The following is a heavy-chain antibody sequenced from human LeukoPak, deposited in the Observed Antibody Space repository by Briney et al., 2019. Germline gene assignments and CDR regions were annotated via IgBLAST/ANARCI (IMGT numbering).Heavy chain of an antibody. D-gene: IGHD1-26*01. Sequence: SETLSLTCTVSGGSIYSTTYYWGWIRQAPGKRLEWVGSMYYDGSTYYNPSLKSRVTISVDTSKNQFSLKFISVTAADTAVYFCARRSDSGSDDGEDYFDYWGQGTLVTVSS. CDR1: GGSIYSTTYY. J-gene: IGHJ4*02. CDR3: ARRSDSGSDDGEDYFDY. CDR2: MYYDGST. V-gene: IGHV4-39*01.